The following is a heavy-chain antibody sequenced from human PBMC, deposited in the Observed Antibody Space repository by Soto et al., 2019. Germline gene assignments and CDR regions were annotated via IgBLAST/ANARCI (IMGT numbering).Heavy chain of an antibody. CDR1: GFPFSTYA. J-gene: IGHJ4*02. CDR2: ISGSGGST. CDR3: AKNWDATFSSSSH. D-gene: IGHD6-6*01. V-gene: IGHV3-23*01. Sequence: PGGSLRLSCAASGFPFSTYAMTWFRQAPGKGLEWVSAISGSGGSTYYADSVKGRFTISRDKSKSTLFLQMNSLRAEDTAVYYCAKNWDATFSSSSHWGQGALVTVSS.